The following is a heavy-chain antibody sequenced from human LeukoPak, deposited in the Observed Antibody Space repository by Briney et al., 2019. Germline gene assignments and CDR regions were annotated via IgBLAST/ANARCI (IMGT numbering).Heavy chain of an antibody. CDR3: VRGGGYCSLPNCRGIGNRFDS. D-gene: IGHD2-15*01. CDR1: GFPFDIYN. Sequence: PGGSLRLSCAASGFPFDIYNMNWVRQAPGKGLEWVSSIGGSGSHIYYADSMKGRFTISRDNAKNSLYLQMNSLGAEDTAVYFCVRGGGYCSLPNCRGIGNRFDSWGQGTLVTVSS. V-gene: IGHV3-21*01. CDR2: IGGSGSHI. J-gene: IGHJ5*01.